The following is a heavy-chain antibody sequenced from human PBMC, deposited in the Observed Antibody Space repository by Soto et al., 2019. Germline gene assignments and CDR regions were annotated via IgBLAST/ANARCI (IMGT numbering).Heavy chain of an antibody. CDR3: AKAVNIYVRGAPPAEV. Sequence: QVQLVESGGGVVQPGRSLRLSCAASGFAFNAYGMHWVRQAPGKGLEWVTVISHDGRNTYYADSAKGRCTISRDNSKNTLYLQINTLRLEDTAVYYCAKAVNIYVRGAPPAEVWGKGTTVTVSS. D-gene: IGHD3-10*01. CDR2: ISHDGRNT. J-gene: IGHJ6*04. CDR1: GFAFNAYG. V-gene: IGHV3-30*18.